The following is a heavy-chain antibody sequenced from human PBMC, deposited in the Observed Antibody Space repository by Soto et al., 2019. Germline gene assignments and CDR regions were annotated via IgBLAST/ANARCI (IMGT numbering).Heavy chain of an antibody. CDR3: ARAVGAYVINYYGMDV. CDR2: IKQDGSEK. Sequence: GGSLRLSCAASGFTFSSYWMSWVRQAPGKGLEWVANIKQDGSEKYYVDSVKGRFTISRDNAKNSLYLQMNSLRAEDTAVYYCARAVGAYVINYYGMDVWGQGTTVTVSS. CDR1: GFTFSSYW. J-gene: IGHJ6*02. D-gene: IGHD3-10*01. V-gene: IGHV3-7*05.